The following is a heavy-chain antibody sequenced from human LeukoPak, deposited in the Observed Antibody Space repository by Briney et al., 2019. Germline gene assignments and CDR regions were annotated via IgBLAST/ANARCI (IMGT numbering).Heavy chain of an antibody. Sequence: GASVKVSCKAAGYTFTSYDISWVGQATGQGLEWMGWMNPNSGNTGYAQKFQGRVTITRNTSISTAYMELSSLRSEDTAVYYCARGRKHNWNGLNYWGQGTLVTVSP. CDR1: GYTFTSYD. CDR2: MNPNSGNT. V-gene: IGHV1-8*03. D-gene: IGHD1-1*01. CDR3: ARGRKHNWNGLNY. J-gene: IGHJ4*02.